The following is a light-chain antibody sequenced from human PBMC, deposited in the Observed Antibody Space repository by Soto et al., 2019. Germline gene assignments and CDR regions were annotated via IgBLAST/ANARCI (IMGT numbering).Light chain of an antibody. V-gene: IGKV3-20*01. CDR3: QQYGSSPLT. Sequence: EIVLTQSPGTLSLSPGERATLSCRASQSVRSSELAWYQQKPGQAPRLLIYGASTRATAIPDRVSGSGSGTDFTLTISRLEPEDFAVYYCQQYGSSPLTFGVGTKVEFK. J-gene: IGKJ4*01. CDR1: QSVRSSE. CDR2: GAS.